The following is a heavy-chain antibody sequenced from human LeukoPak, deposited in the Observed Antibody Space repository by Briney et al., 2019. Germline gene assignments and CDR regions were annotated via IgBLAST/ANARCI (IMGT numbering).Heavy chain of an antibody. Sequence: GGSLRLSCAASGFTFTSYAMSWVRQAPGKGLEWVSAIYGSGGSTYYADSVRGRFTISRDNSKNTLYLQVNSLRAEDTAVYYCAKDFYGSGFVYYFDYWGQGTLVTVSS. D-gene: IGHD3-10*01. CDR2: IYGSGGST. CDR3: AKDFYGSGFVYYFDY. J-gene: IGHJ4*02. V-gene: IGHV3-23*01. CDR1: GFTFTSYA.